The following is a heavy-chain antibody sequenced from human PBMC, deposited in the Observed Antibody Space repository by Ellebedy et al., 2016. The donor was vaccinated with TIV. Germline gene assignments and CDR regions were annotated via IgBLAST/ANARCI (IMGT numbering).Heavy chain of an antibody. D-gene: IGHD3-22*01. J-gene: IGHJ3*02. CDR2: ISSSGSTI. CDR3: AGYSSGYFDANDDSFDI. Sequence: GGSLRLSCAASGFTFSNYEMNWVRQAPGRGLEWVSFISSSGSTIYYADSVRGRFAISRDNAKNSLYLQMNNLRADDTAVYYCAGYSSGYFDANDDSFDIWGQGTMVTVSS. CDR1: GFTFSNYE. V-gene: IGHV3-48*03.